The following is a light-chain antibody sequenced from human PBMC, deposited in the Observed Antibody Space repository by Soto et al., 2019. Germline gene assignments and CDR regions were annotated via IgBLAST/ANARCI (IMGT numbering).Light chain of an antibody. V-gene: IGKV4-1*01. J-gene: IGKJ4*01. CDR1: QSVLYSSNNMNY. CDR3: QQYYSIPQT. CDR2: WAS. Sequence: DFVMTQSPDSLAVSLGETATINCKSSQSVLYSSNNMNYLSWYQQKPGKPPKLLIYWASTRKSGVPDRISGSGSGTHFTLTISSLQAEDVAVYYCQQYYSIPQTYGGGTKVEIK.